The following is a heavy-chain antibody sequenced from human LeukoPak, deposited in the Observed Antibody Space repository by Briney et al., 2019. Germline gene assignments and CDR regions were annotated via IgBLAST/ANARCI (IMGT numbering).Heavy chain of an antibody. J-gene: IGHJ4*02. V-gene: IGHV1-2*02. D-gene: IGHD5-18*01. Sequence: ASVKVSCKAAGYTFTSYYMHCVRQAPGQGLEWMGWINPNSGGTNYAQKFQGRVTMTRDTSISTAYMELSRLRSDDTAVYYCARDLAIQLLPWGQGTLVTVSS. CDR1: GYTFTSYY. CDR3: ARDLAIQLLP. CDR2: INPNSGGT.